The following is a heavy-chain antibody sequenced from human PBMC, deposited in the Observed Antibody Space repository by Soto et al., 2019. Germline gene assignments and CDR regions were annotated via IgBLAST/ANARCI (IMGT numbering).Heavy chain of an antibody. CDR3: AKDAILRIAAAGPRLPGYFDY. J-gene: IGHJ4*02. CDR1: GFTFSSYG. CDR2: ISYDGSNK. Sequence: GGSLRLSCAASGFTFSSYGMHWVRQAPGKGLEWVAVISYDGSNKYYADSVKGRFTISRDNSKNTLYLQMNSLRAEDTAVYYCAKDAILRIAAAGPRLPGYFDYWGQGTLVTVSS. D-gene: IGHD6-13*01. V-gene: IGHV3-30*18.